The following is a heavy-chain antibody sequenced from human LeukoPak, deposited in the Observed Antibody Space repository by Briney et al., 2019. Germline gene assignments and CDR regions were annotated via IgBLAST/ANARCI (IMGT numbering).Heavy chain of an antibody. Sequence: SETLSLTCTVSGGSISSSSYYWGWIRQPPGKGLEWIGSIYYSGSTYYNPSLKSRVTISVDTSKNQFSLKLSSVTAADTAVYYCARSGFGKPYYYYMDVWGKGTTVTVSS. V-gene: IGHV4-39*07. CDR1: GGSISSSSYY. CDR2: IYYSGST. D-gene: IGHD3-22*01. CDR3: ARSGFGKPYYYYMDV. J-gene: IGHJ6*03.